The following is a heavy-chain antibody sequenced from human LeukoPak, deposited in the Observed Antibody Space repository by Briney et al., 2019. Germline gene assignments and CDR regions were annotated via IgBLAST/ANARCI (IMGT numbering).Heavy chain of an antibody. J-gene: IGHJ4*02. CDR2: ISTSGNII. V-gene: IGHV3-48*03. CDR3: ARDATTAVGTGGIDY. D-gene: IGHD6-13*01. Sequence: PGGSLRLSCAASGFTFTDYEISWVRQAPGKGLEWISHISTSGNIIHYADSVEGRFTISRDNAKNSLYLQMNSLRAEDTAVYYCARDATTAVGTGGIDYWGQGTLVTVSS. CDR1: GFTFTDYE.